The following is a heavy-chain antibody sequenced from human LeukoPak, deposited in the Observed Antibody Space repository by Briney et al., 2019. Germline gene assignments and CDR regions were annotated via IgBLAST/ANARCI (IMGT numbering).Heavy chain of an antibody. CDR3: AKDRDGSDSFQKRMDV. J-gene: IGHJ6*02. CDR1: GFNFRGYA. CDR2: IRSTGNEK. Sequence: GGSLRLSCAASGFNFRGYAMHWVRQAPGKGLEWMALIRSTGNEKYYVDAVQGRFTISRDSSKSTLFLQMNSLRPEDTAVYYCAKDRDGSDSFQKRMDVWGQGTTVTVSS. D-gene: IGHD5-24*01. V-gene: IGHV3-30*02.